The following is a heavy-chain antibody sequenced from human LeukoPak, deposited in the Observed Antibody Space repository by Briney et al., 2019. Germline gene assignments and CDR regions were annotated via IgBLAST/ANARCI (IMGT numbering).Heavy chain of an antibody. V-gene: IGHV3-23*01. J-gene: IGHJ1*01. CDR3: AKTQDFWSGPPADFQH. Sequence: PGGSLRLSCAASGFTFSSYAMSWVRQAPGKGLEWVSAISGSGGSTYYADSVKGRFTISRDNSKNTLYLQMNSLRAEDTAVYYCAKTQDFWSGPPADFQHWGQGTLVTVSS. CDR1: GFTFSSYA. D-gene: IGHD3-3*01. CDR2: ISGSGGST.